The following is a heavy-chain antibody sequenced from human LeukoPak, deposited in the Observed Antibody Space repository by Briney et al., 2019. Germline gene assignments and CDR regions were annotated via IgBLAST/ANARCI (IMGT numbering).Heavy chain of an antibody. CDR1: GYTFTSYY. Sequence: ASVKVSCKASGYTFTSYYMHWVRQAPGQGLEWMGIINPSGGSTSYAQKFQGRVTMTRDTSTSTVYMELSSLRSEDTAVYYCARDPRLDSSGYYWARFDPWGQGTLVTVSS. CDR3: ARDPRLDSSGYYWARFDP. J-gene: IGHJ5*02. V-gene: IGHV1-46*01. D-gene: IGHD3-22*01. CDR2: INPSGGST.